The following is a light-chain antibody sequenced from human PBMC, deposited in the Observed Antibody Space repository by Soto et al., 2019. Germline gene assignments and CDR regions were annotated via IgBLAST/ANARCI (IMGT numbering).Light chain of an antibody. CDR2: AAY. CDR1: QSISSY. V-gene: IGKV1-39*01. Sequence: DIQMTQSPSSLSASVGHSVTSTCRASQSISSYLNWYQQKPGKAPKLLIYAAYSLQSGVTSRFSGSGSGTDFTLTISSLQPEDFATYYCQQSYSTPLTVGEVTKVEIK. CDR3: QQSYSTPLT. J-gene: IGKJ4*01.